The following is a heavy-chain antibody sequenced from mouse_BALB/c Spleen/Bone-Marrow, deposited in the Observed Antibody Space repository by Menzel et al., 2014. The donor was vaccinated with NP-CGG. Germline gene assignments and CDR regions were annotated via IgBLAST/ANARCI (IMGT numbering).Heavy chain of an antibody. D-gene: IGHD2-14*01. CDR1: GYSFTGYT. J-gene: IGHJ2*01. V-gene: IGHV1-18*01. CDR2: INPYNGGT. Sequence: EVQLQESGPELVKPGASMKISCKASGYSFTGYTMNWVKQSHGKNLERIGLINPYNGGTSYNQKFKGKATLTVDKSSSTAYMELLSLTSEDSAVYYCARVYDDYFDYWGQGTTLTVSS. CDR3: ARVYDDYFDY.